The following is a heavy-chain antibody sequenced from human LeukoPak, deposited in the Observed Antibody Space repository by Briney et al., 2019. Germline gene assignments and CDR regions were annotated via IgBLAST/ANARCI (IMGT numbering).Heavy chain of an antibody. CDR3: AKGSGIVGMNFDY. J-gene: IGHJ4*02. CDR2: ISGSGGST. CDR1: GFTFSSYS. D-gene: IGHD3-22*01. Sequence: GGSLRLSCAASGFTFSSYSMNWVRQAPGKGLEWVSAISGSGGSTYYADSVKGRFTISRDNSKNTLYLQMNSLRAEDTAVYYCAKGSGIVGMNFDYWGQGTLVTVSS. V-gene: IGHV3-23*01.